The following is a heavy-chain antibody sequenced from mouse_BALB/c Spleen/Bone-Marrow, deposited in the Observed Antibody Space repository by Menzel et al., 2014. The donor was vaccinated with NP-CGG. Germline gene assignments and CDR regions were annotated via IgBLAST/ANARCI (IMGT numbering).Heavy chain of an antibody. CDR3: AIRGDISGYGFAY. J-gene: IGHJ3*01. CDR1: GYTFTNYW. D-gene: IGHD3-2*01. Sequence: QVQLQQPGAELVRPGTSVKMSCKAAGYTFTNYWIGWIKQRPGHGLEWIGDIYPGGGYTNYNEKFQGKATLTAEPSSSTAYMQLNSPTPEDYAIFYCAIRGDISGYGFAYWGQGTLVNVSA. V-gene: IGHV1-63*02. CDR2: IYPGGGYT.